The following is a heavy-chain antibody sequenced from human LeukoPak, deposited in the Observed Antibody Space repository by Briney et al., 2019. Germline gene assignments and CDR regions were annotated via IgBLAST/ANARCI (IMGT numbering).Heavy chain of an antibody. Sequence: ASVEVSCKASGGTFSSYAISWVRQAPGQGLEWMGGIIPIFGTANYAQKFQGRVTITADESTSTAYMELSSLRSEDTAVYYCARASGYSSSYWYFDLWGRGTLVTVSS. CDR2: IIPIFGTA. J-gene: IGHJ2*01. D-gene: IGHD6-19*01. V-gene: IGHV1-69*13. CDR3: ARASGYSSSYWYFDL. CDR1: GGTFSSYA.